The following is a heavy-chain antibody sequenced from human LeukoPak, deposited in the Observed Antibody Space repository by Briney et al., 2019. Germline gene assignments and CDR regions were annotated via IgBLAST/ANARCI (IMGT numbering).Heavy chain of an antibody. Sequence: SETLSLTCTVSGGSISSYYWNWIRQPAGKGLEWIGRMNASGNTNYNPSLKSRVTMSVDTSKNQFSLKLSSVTAADTAVYYCASGDAFDIWGQGTMVTVSS. CDR3: ASGDAFDI. CDR2: MNASGNT. V-gene: IGHV4-4*07. CDR1: GGSISSYY. J-gene: IGHJ3*02.